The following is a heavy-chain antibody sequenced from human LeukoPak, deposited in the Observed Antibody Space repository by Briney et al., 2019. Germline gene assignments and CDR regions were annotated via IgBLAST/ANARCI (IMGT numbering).Heavy chain of an antibody. CDR2: ISSSGDST. CDR1: GFAFSTYA. V-gene: IGHV3-23*01. Sequence: TAGSLGLSCAASGFAFSTYAMSWVRQAPGKGLEWASAISSSGDSTYYADSVKGRFTISRDNSKNTLYLLMNSLRAEDTAVYYCAKGKYSSGWYSIVDSWGQGTLVTVSS. D-gene: IGHD6-19*01. J-gene: IGHJ4*02. CDR3: AKGKYSSGWYSIVDS.